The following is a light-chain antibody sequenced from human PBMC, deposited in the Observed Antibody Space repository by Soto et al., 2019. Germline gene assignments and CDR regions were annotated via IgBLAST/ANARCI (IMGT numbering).Light chain of an antibody. CDR3: MQATQFPWT. CDR1: ESLAHSDGNTY. CDR2: KIS. Sequence: EIVMTQTPLSSGVTLGQPASIYCRSSESLAHSDGNTYLSWLHQRPGQPPRLLIYKISNRFSGVPDKFNGSGAGTDFTLKVSRVEPEDVGTYYCMQATQFPWTFGQGTKVDIK. V-gene: IGKV2-24*01. J-gene: IGKJ1*01.